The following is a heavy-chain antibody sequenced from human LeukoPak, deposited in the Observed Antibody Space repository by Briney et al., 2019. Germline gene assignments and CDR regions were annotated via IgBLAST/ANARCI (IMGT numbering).Heavy chain of an antibody. CDR1: GGTFSSYA. D-gene: IGHD5-24*01. CDR2: IIPIFGTA. V-gene: IGHV1-69*05. CDR3: ARGGDGYNVLSGFDY. Sequence: SVKVSCKASGGTFSSYAISWVRQAPGQGLEWMGGIIPIFGTANYAQKFQGRVTITTDESTSTAYMELSSLRSEDTAVYYCARGGDGYNVLSGFDYWGQGTLVTVSS. J-gene: IGHJ4*02.